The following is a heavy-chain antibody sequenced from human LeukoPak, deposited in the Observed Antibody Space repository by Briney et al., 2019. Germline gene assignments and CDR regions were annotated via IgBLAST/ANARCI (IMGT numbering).Heavy chain of an antibody. CDR2: IYHNGGS. CDR1: GGSIRSYY. D-gene: IGHD1-20*01. CDR3: ARSVYDWNPRYYMDV. V-gene: IGHV4-59*01. J-gene: IGHJ6*03. Sequence: SETLSLTCSVSGGSIRSYYWTWIRQPPGKGLEWIGYIYHNGGSSYNPSLKSRVTLSIDTSKKNFSLKLTSVTAADTAVYYCARSVYDWNPRYYMDVWGEGTTVTVSS.